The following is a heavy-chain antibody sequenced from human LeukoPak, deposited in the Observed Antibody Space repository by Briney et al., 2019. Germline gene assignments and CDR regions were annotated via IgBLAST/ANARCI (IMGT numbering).Heavy chain of an antibody. D-gene: IGHD2-15*01. CDR1: GFTFSTYT. CDR2: ISGNGGSR. CDR3: ARAVYCSGGGCFWYFDL. V-gene: IGHV3-64*01. J-gene: IGHJ2*01. Sequence: GGSLTLSCAASGFTFSTYTMHWVRQAPGKGLEYVSSISGNGGSREYANSVKGRFTISRDNAKKSLYLQMNSLRAEDTAVYYCARAVYCSGGGCFWYFDLWGRGTLVTVSS.